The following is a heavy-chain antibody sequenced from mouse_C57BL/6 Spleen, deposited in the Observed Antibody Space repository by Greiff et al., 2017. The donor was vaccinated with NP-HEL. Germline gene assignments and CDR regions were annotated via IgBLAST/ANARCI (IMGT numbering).Heavy chain of an antibody. D-gene: IGHD1-1*01. CDR1: GYTFTDYY. Sequence: VQLQQSGPELVKPGASVKISCKASGYTFTDYYMNWVKQSHGKSLEWIGDINPNNGGTSYNQKFKGKATLTVDKSSSTAYMELRSLTSEDSAVYYCARYYYGSNYFDYWGQGTTLTVSS. CDR2: INPNNGGT. CDR3: ARYYYGSNYFDY. J-gene: IGHJ2*01. V-gene: IGHV1-26*01.